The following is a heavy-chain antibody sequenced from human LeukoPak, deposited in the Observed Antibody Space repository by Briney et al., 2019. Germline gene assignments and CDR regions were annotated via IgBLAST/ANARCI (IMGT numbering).Heavy chain of an antibody. J-gene: IGHJ4*02. CDR1: GFTFTIFG. V-gene: IGHV3-48*01. D-gene: IGHD3-10*01. CDR2: IDARSGIT. Sequence: GGSLRLSCAASGFTFTIFGLNWVRQAPGKGPEWVSYIDARSGITYYADSVQGRFTISRDNARESVFLQMDSLRAEDTAVYHCASGTGRFGELFPLAYWGQGTLVTVSS. CDR3: ASGTGRFGELFPLAY.